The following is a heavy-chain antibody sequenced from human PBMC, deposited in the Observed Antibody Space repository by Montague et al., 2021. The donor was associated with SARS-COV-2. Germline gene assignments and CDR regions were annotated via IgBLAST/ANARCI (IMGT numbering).Heavy chain of an antibody. CDR2: INHSGNT. CDR3: ARGADYDFWSGYLRYKWFDP. D-gene: IGHD3-3*01. CDR1: GRSLSGYY. V-gene: IGHV4-34*01. Sequence: EILSLTCAVYGRSLSGYYWAWIRQTPGKGLEWIGEINHSGNTNYNPSLKSRLTISVDTSKKQFSLKLSSVTTADTAVYYCARGADYDFWSGYLRYKWFDPWGLGTPVTVSS. J-gene: IGHJ5*02.